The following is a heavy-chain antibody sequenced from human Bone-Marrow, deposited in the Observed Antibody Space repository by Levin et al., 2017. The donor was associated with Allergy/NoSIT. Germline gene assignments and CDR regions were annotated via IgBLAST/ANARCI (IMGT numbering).Heavy chain of an antibody. CDR2: IYHSGST. Sequence: SQTLSLTCAVSGGSIRSGGYSWSWIRQPPGKGLEWIGYIYHSGSTYYNPSLKSRVTISVDRYKNQFSLKLSSVTAADTAVYYCARVWAGRITMVRGVRKTKNWFDPWGQGTLVTVSS. J-gene: IGHJ5*02. CDR3: ARVWAGRITMVRGVRKTKNWFDP. CDR1: GGSIRSGGYS. V-gene: IGHV4-30-2*01. D-gene: IGHD3-10*01.